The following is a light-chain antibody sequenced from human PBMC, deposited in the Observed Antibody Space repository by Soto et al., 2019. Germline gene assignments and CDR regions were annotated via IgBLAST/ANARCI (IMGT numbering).Light chain of an antibody. V-gene: IGKV3-20*01. CDR2: GAS. CDR1: QSVTSSY. Sequence: ESVLTQSPGTLSLSPGERATLSCRASQSVTSSYLAWYQQKPGQAPRLLIYGASSRATGIPDRFSGSGSGTDFTLTISRLEHEDFAVYYGQQYGSSPRTFGQGTKVEIK. J-gene: IGKJ1*01. CDR3: QQYGSSPRT.